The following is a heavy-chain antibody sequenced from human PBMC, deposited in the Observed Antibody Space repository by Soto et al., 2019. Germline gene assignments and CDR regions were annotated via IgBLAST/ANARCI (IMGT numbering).Heavy chain of an antibody. CDR3: AKDVRYSSGRYVMDV. V-gene: IGHV3-9*01. D-gene: IGHD6-19*01. CDR2: ISCYSDTI. CDR1: GFTFDDFA. J-gene: IGHJ6*02. Sequence: EVQLVESGGGLVQPGKSLRLSCAASGFTFDDFAMHWVRQVPGKGLEWVSTISCYSDTIAYADSLRGRFTISRDNAKKSLYLQMNSLRVEDTALYYCAKDVRYSSGRYVMDVWGQGTTVTVSS.